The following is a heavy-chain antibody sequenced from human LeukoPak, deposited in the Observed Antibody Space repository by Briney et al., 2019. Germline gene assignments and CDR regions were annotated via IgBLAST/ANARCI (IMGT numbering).Heavy chain of an antibody. Sequence: PGGSLRLSCSATGFSFKDYGLHWVRQPPGKGLELVSSINWNGGGTDYADSVKGRFTISRDNAKNSLYLQLSSLRPEDTALYYCAKHLTATNTYIFFGLDVWGQGTSVTVSS. CDR3: AKHLTATNTYIFFGLDV. D-gene: IGHD1-26*01. CDR2: INWNGGGT. V-gene: IGHV3-9*01. J-gene: IGHJ6*02. CDR1: GFSFKDYG.